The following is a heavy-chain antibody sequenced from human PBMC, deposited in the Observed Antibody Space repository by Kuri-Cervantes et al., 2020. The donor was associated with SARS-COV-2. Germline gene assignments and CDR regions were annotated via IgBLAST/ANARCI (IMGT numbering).Heavy chain of an antibody. CDR3: AREGAYYYDSSGYFDY. D-gene: IGHD3-22*01. CDR2: IQTSGNT. CDR1: GDSITSGNYF. V-gene: IGHV4-61*02. J-gene: IGHJ4*02. Sequence: SETLSLTCTVTGDSITSGNYFWNWVRQPAGKGLEWIGRIQTSGNTNYNPSLKSRVTISVDTSKNQFSLKLNSVTAADTAVYYCAREGAYYYDSSGYFDYWGQGALVTVSS.